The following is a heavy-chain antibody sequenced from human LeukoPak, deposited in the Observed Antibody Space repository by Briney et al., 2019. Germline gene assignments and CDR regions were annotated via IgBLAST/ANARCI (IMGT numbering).Heavy chain of an antibody. D-gene: IGHD2-2*01. J-gene: IGHJ4*02. Sequence: GGSLRLCCAASGLTFSSYSMNWVRQAPGKGLEWVPSISSSSSYIYYADSVKGRFTISRDNAKNSLYLQMNSLRAEDTAVYYCARDPGIGVVPAAAHFADWGQGTLVTVSS. CDR2: ISSSSSYI. V-gene: IGHV3-21*01. CDR3: ARDPGIGVVPAAAHFAD. CDR1: GLTFSSYS.